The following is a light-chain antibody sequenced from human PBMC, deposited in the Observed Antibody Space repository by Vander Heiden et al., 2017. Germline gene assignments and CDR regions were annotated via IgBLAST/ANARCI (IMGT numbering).Light chain of an antibody. J-gene: IGLJ2*01. CDR2: INN. CDR3: AAWDDSLNGVV. Sequence: SVLTQPPSASGAPGQSIPSSCSGSSSNFGSNTVNWSQRLPGTAPKRLIYINNPRPSGVPDRFSGSISGLQSEDEAAYYCAAWDDSLNGVVFGGGTKLTVL. V-gene: IGLV1-44*01. CDR1: SSNFGSNT.